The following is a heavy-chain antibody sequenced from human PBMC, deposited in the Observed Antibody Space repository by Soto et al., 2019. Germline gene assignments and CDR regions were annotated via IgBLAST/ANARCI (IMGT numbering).Heavy chain of an antibody. CDR2: FSGSGSTI. J-gene: IGHJ6*02. D-gene: IGHD5-18*01. Sequence: PGGSLRLSCAASGFTFSSYNMNWVRQAPGKGLEWVSYFSGSGSTIYYADSVKGRFTISRDNSKNTLYLQMNSLRAEDAAVYYCAKSMDPAMVRCMDVWGQGTTVTVSS. CDR1: GFTFSSYN. CDR3: AKSMDPAMVRCMDV. V-gene: IGHV3-48*04.